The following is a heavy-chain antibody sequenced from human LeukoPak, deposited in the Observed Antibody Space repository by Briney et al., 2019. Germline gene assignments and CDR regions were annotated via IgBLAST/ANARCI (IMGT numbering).Heavy chain of an antibody. Sequence: GGSLRLTCVASGFRFGRDWISWVRQAPGKGLEWVACVKQDGTEKNYVVSVWGRFTVSVDNGKNPLYLQMNSLRAEDTAKYYCAALDSTKSVLWGRGTAVIGSS. CDR3: AALDSTKSVL. J-gene: IGHJ1*01. CDR1: GFRFGRDW. CDR2: VKQDGTEK. V-gene: IGHV3-7*01. D-gene: IGHD2-2*01.